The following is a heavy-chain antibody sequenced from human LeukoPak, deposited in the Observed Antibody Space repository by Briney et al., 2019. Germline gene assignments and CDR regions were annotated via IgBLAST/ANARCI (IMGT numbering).Heavy chain of an antibody. CDR3: ARLGVSDNSGYYLFDY. Sequence: ASVKVSCKASGYTFTGYYMHWVRQAPGQGLEWMGRINPNSGGTNYAQKFQGRVTMTRDTSISTAYMELSRLRSDDTAVYYCARLGVSDNSGYYLFDYWGQGTLVTVSS. CDR2: INPNSGGT. CDR1: GYTFTGYY. D-gene: IGHD3-22*01. V-gene: IGHV1-2*06. J-gene: IGHJ4*02.